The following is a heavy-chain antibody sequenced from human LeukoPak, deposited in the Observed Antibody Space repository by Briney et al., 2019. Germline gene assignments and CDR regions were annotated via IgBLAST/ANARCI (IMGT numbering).Heavy chain of an antibody. J-gene: IGHJ5*02. CDR2: INHSGST. CDR3: ARKSYGSGSQYEKYNWFDP. V-gene: IGHV4-34*01. Sequence: SETLSLTCAVYGGSSSGYYWSWIRQPPGKGLEWIGEINHSGSTNYNPSLKSRVTISVDTSKNQFSLKLSSVTAADTAVYYCARKSYGSGSQYEKYNWFDPWGQGILVTVSS. D-gene: IGHD3-10*01. CDR1: GGSSSGYY.